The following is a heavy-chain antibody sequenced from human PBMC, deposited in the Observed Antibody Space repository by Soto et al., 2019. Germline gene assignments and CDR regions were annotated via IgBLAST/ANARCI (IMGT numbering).Heavy chain of an antibody. CDR2: IYYSGST. CDR3: ASLKRYYFDY. D-gene: IGHD4-17*01. J-gene: IGHJ4*02. Sequence: PSETLSLTCTVSGGSISSSSYYWGWIRQPPGKGLEWIGSIYYSGSTYYNPSLKSRVTISVDTSKNQFSLKLSSVTAADTAVYYCASLKRYYFDYWGQGTLVTVSS. CDR1: GGSISSSSYY. V-gene: IGHV4-39*01.